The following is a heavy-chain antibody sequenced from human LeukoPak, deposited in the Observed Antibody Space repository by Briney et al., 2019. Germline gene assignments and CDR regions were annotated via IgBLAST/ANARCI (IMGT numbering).Heavy chain of an antibody. CDR2: ISSSSSYI. V-gene: IGHV3-21*01. Sequence: GGSLRLSCAASGFTFSSYSMNWVRQAPGKGLEWVSSISSSSSYIYYADSVKGRFTISRDNAKNSLYLQMNSLRAEDTAVYYYAKLYRIDYDILTGYYDYWGQGTLVTVSS. J-gene: IGHJ4*02. CDR1: GFTFSSYS. D-gene: IGHD3-9*01. CDR3: AKLYRIDYDILTGYYDY.